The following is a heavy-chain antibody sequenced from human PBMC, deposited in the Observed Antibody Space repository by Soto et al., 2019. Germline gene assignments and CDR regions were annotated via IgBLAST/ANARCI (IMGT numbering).Heavy chain of an antibody. J-gene: IGHJ4*02. CDR3: ARAHDAYDCAGFDY. D-gene: IGHD5-12*01. CDR2: ISYSGST. V-gene: IGHV4-59*01. CDR1: GGFISSSC. Sequence: LETMSLTRTVSGGFISSSCWTWIRQPPGKGLEWIGYISYSGSTNYNSSLKSRVTMSIDTSKNQVSLKLNSVTAADTAVYFRARAHDAYDCAGFDYLGQGTLVPVST.